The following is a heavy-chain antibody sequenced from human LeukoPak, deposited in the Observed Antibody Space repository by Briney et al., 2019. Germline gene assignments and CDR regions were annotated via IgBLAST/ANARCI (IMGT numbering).Heavy chain of an antibody. CDR1: GGSITGHY. CDR3: ARENREDYFLDF. V-gene: IGHV4-59*11. J-gene: IGHJ4*02. CDR2: INYSGTT. D-gene: IGHD4/OR15-4a*01. Sequence: PSETLSLSCLVSGGSITGHYWGWFRQPPDKGLEWIGYINYSGTTNYNPSLKSRVTISLDTSQNQFSLNLSSVTAADSAMYYCARENREDYFLDFWGQGTLISVSS.